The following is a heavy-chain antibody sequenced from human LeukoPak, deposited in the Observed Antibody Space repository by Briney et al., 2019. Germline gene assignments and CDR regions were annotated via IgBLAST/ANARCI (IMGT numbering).Heavy chain of an antibody. J-gene: IGHJ4*02. D-gene: IGHD6-19*01. CDR2: FDSENNKM. Sequence: GASVTVSCKISGYSLSDLSIHWVREAPGEGLEWMGGFDSENNKMVYSQKFQGRVTMTEDTSADTAYMDLTSLRSEDTAVYFCATDRVYRSSGRSWGFLDYWGQGTLVIVSS. V-gene: IGHV1-24*01. CDR1: GYSLSDLS. CDR3: ATDRVYRSSGRSWGFLDY.